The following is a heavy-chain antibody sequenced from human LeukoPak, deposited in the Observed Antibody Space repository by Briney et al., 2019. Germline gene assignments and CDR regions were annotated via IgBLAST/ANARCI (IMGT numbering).Heavy chain of an antibody. CDR3: ARDLPMTTVTTWNWFDP. CDR1: GYSFTSYG. CDR2: ISTYNGNT. J-gene: IGHJ5*02. D-gene: IGHD4-17*01. V-gene: IGHV1-18*01. Sequence: ASVKVSCKASGYSFTSYGISWVREAPGQGLEWMGWISTYNGNTNYAQKLQGRVTMTTDTSTSTAYMELMSLRSDDTAVYYCARDLPMTTVTTWNWFDPWDQGTLVTVSS.